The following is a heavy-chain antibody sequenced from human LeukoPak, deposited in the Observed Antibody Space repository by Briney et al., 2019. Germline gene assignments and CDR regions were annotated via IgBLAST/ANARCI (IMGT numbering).Heavy chain of an antibody. V-gene: IGHV4-39*07. CDR2: IYYSGST. CDR1: GGSISSSSYY. D-gene: IGHD3-9*01. J-gene: IGHJ6*03. Sequence: PSETLSLTCTVSGGSISSSSYYWGWIRQPPGKGLEWIGSIYYSGSTYYNPSLKSRVTISVDTSKNQFSLKLSSVTAADTAVYYCARGGGGLRYFDWLLNYYYYYMDVWGKGTTVTISS. CDR3: ARGGGGLRYFDWLLNYYYYYMDV.